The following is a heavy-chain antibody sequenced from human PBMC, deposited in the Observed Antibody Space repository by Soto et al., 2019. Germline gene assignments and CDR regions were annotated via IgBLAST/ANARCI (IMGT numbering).Heavy chain of an antibody. CDR3: AKNRVSYYGMDV. CDR1: GFTFSSYG. D-gene: IGHD2-21*01. J-gene: IGHJ6*02. V-gene: IGHV3-30*18. CDR2: ISYDGSNK. Sequence: QVQLVESGGGVVQPGRSLRLSCAASGFTFSSYGMHWVRQAPGKGLEWVAVISYDGSNKYYADSVKGRFTISRDNSKNTLYLQMNSLRAEDTAVYYCAKNRVSYYGMDVWGQGTTVTASS.